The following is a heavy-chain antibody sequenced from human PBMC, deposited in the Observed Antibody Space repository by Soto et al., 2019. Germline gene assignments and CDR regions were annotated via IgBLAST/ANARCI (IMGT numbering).Heavy chain of an antibody. CDR2: IIPIFGTA. V-gene: IGHV1-69*13. D-gene: IGHD3-22*01. Sequence: SVKVSCKASGGTFSSYAISWVRQAPGQGLEWMGGIIPIFGTANYAQKFQGKVTITADESTSTAYMELSSLRSEDTAVYYCAVSTTLESPSQWLFYFQHWGQGTLVTVSS. CDR1: GGTFSSYA. CDR3: AVSTTLESPSQWLFYFQH. J-gene: IGHJ1*01.